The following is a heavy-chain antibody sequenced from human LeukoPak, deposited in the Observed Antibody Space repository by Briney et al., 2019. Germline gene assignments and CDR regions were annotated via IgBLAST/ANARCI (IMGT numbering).Heavy chain of an antibody. Sequence: GGSLRLSCAASRFTFSSYWMSWVRQAPGKGLEWVANIKQDRSEKYYVDSVKGRFTISRDNAKNSLYLQMHSLRAEDTAVHYCASRYCSSTSCYENYYYYMDVWGKGTTVTVSS. CDR3: ASRYCSSTSCYENYYYYMDV. V-gene: IGHV3-7*01. D-gene: IGHD2-2*01. CDR1: RFTFSSYW. J-gene: IGHJ6*03. CDR2: IKQDRSEK.